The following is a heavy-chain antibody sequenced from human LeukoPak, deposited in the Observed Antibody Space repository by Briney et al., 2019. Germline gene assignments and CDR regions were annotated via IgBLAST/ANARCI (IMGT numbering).Heavy chain of an antibody. CDR1: GFTFSSCA. CDR2: ISSSGSTI. D-gene: IGHD6-13*01. V-gene: IGHV3-48*03. CDR3: ARAVKLAAAHFDY. J-gene: IGHJ4*02. Sequence: GESLKISCAASGFTFSSCAMSWVRQAPGKGLEWVSYISSSGSTIYYADSVKGRFTISRDNAKNSLYLQMNSLRAEDTAVYYCARAVKLAAAHFDYWGQGTLVTVSS.